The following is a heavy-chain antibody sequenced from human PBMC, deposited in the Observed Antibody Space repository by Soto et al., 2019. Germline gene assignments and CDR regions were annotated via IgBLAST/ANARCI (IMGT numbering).Heavy chain of an antibody. Sequence: EVQLVESGGGLVKPGGSLRLSCAASGFTFSSYSMNWVRQAPGKGLEWVSSISSSSTYIYYADSVKGRFIISRDNAKNSLYLQMNSLRAEDTAVYYCASAEYYYDTSGWYYWGQGTLVTVSS. CDR1: GFTFSSYS. CDR3: ASAEYYYDTSGWYY. V-gene: IGHV3-21*01. J-gene: IGHJ4*02. D-gene: IGHD3-22*01. CDR2: ISSSSTYI.